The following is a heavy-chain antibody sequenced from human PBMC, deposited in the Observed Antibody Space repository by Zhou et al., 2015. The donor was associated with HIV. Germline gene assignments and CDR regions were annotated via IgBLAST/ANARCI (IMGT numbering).Heavy chain of an antibody. J-gene: IGHJ4*02. Sequence: QVQLVQSGGEVKKPGSSVKVSCKASGGTFSNFAISWVRQAPGQGLEWMGGIIPVFGRANYAQRFQGRLTIAAYESTTTAYMELSRLTSQDTAVYYCARDRPRHYYDRGGYYSPFDYWGQGTLVTVSS. V-gene: IGHV1-69*01. CDR3: ARDRPRHYYDRGGYYSPFDY. CDR2: IIPVFGRA. D-gene: IGHD3-22*01. CDR1: GGTFSNFA.